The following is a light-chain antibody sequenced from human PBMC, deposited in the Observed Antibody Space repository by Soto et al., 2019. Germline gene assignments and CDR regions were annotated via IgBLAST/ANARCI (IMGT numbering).Light chain of an antibody. V-gene: IGKV3-15*01. CDR3: QQYNNWPIT. CDR1: QSVSTN. Sequence: VMTQSPATLSVSPGERATLSCRASQSVSTNLAWYQQRPGQAPRLIISGAYTRATGIPARFSGSGSGTEFTLTISSLQSEDFEVYYCQQYNNWPITFGQGTRLEIK. CDR2: GAY. J-gene: IGKJ5*01.